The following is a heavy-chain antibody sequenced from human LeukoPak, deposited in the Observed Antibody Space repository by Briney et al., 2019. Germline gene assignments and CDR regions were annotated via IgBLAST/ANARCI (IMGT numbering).Heavy chain of an antibody. V-gene: IGHV1-18*01. D-gene: IGHD6-19*01. CDR2: ISAYNGNT. J-gene: IGHJ4*02. CDR1: GYTFTNCT. CDR3: ARRLGLGSSGWQNFDY. Sequence: ASVKVSCKASGYTFTNCTISWVRQAPGQGLEWMGWISAYNGNTNFAQKLQGRVSMTTDTSTSTAYMELRSLRSDDTAVYYCARRLGLGSSGWQNFDYWGQGTLVTVSS.